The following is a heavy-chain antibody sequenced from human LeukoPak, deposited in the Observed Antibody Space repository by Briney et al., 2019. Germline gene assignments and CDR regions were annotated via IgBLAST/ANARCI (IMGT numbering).Heavy chain of an antibody. Sequence: PGGSLRLSCAASGFTFSSYAMSWVRQAPGKGLEWISAISGSGGSTYYADSVKGRFTISRDNSKNTLYLQMNSLRAEDTAVYYCAKGPDFWSGYSYYDYWGQGTLVTVSS. J-gene: IGHJ4*02. CDR3: AKGPDFWSGYSYYDY. V-gene: IGHV3-23*01. CDR2: ISGSGGST. CDR1: GFTFSSYA. D-gene: IGHD3-3*01.